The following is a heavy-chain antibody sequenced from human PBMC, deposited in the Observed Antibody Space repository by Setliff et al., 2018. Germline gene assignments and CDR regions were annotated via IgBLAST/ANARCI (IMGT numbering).Heavy chain of an antibody. CDR2: IWDDGGNK. J-gene: IGHJ5*01. Sequence: PGGSLRLSCAASGFTFSSYRMHWVRQAPGKGLEWVAVIWDDGGNKYHADSVKGRFTISRDNAKTSLYLQMDSLRVEDTAVCFCARSPGWIPWFDSWGQGTLVTVSS. V-gene: IGHV3-33*08. CDR3: ARSPGWIPWFDS. CDR1: GFTFSSYR. D-gene: IGHD5-18*01.